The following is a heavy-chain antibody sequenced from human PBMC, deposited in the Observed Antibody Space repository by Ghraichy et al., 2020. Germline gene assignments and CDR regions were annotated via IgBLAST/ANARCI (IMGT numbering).Heavy chain of an antibody. Sequence: GESLNISCKGSGYSFTSYWIGWVRQMPGKGLEWMGIIYPGDSDTRYSPSFQGQVTISADKSISTAYLQWSSLKASDTAMYYCARPRERVEYSSGWYYWGQGTLVTVSS. CDR2: IYPGDSDT. D-gene: IGHD6-19*01. V-gene: IGHV5-51*01. J-gene: IGHJ4*02. CDR3: ARPRERVEYSSGWYY. CDR1: GYSFTSYW.